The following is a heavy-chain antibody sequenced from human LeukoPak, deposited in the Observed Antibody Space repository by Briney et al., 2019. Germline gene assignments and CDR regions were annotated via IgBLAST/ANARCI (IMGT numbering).Heavy chain of an antibody. V-gene: IGHV2-5*02. D-gene: IGHD3-10*01. CDR1: GFSLSTSGVG. CDR2: IYWDDDK. CDR3: AHIWFGELLLQPTLYYFDY. J-gene: IGHJ4*02. Sequence: SGPTLVKPTQTLTLTCTFSGFSLSTSGVGVGWIRQHPGKALEWLALIYWDDDKRYSPSLKSRLTITKDTSKNQVVLTMTNMDPVDTATYYCAHIWFGELLLQPTLYYFDYWGQGTLVTVSS.